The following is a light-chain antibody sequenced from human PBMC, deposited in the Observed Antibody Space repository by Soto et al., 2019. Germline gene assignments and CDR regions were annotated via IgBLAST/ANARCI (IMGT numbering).Light chain of an antibody. CDR3: QQYYSYPPFT. V-gene: IGKV1-8*01. Sequence: AIRMTQSPSSFSASTGDRVTITCRASQGISSYLAWYQQKPGKAPKLLIYAASTLQSGVPSRFSGGGSVTDFTLTISCLQSEDFATYYCQQYYSYPPFTFGPGTKVDIK. CDR2: AAS. CDR1: QGISSY. J-gene: IGKJ3*01.